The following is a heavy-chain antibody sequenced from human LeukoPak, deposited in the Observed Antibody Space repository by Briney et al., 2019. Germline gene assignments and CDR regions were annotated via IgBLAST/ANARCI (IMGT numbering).Heavy chain of an antibody. Sequence: ASVKVSCKASAYTFTSYQMHWVRQAPGQGLEWMGVINPSADTTNYAQKFQGRLTVTMDTSTSTVYMELRSLRSEDTAVYYCAAGLGESSGYYYVFGLSWGQGTLVTVSS. J-gene: IGHJ5*02. CDR2: INPSADTT. V-gene: IGHV1-46*01. D-gene: IGHD3-22*01. CDR1: AYTFTSYQ. CDR3: AAGLGESSGYYYVFGLS.